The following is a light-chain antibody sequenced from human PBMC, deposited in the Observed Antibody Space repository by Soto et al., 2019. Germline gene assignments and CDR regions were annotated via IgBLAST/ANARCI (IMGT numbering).Light chain of an antibody. V-gene: IGKV2D-29*01. CDR3: MQSIKLPYT. Sequence: DIVLTQTPLFLSVTPGQPASISCRSTQSLLHSDGKTYFYWFLQKAGQPPQLLIYEVSNRFSGVSDRLSGSGSGTDXTLKISRXXXXXXXIYYCMQSIKLPYTFGXGXXXEI. J-gene: IGKJ2*01. CDR1: QSLLHSDGKTY. CDR2: EVS.